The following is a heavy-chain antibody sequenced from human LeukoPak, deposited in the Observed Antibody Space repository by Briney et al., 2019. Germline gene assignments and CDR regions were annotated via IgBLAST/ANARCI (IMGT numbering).Heavy chain of an antibody. Sequence: PGGSLRLSCAASGFTFSNYAMSWVRQAPGKGLEWVSSINGRGGSTYYADSVEGRFTISRDNSKSTLYLHMNSLRAEDTAVYYCAKDREADPTMDRPVGVAYWDQGTLVTVSS. CDR3: AKDREADPTMDRPVGVAY. CDR2: INGRGGST. CDR1: GFTFSNYA. D-gene: IGHD5-18*01. V-gene: IGHV3-23*01. J-gene: IGHJ4*02.